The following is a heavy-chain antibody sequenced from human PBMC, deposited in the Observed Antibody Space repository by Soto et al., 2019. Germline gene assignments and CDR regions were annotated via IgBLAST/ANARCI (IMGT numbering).Heavy chain of an antibody. V-gene: IGHV1-69*06. D-gene: IGHD2-2*01. CDR3: ARGDQLLLMPNWFDP. CDR1: GGTFSSYA. Sequence: GASVKVSCKASGGTFSSYAISWVRQAPGQGLEWMGGIIPIFGTANYAQKFQGRVTITADKSTSTAYMELSSLRSEDTAVYYCARGDQLLLMPNWFDPWGQGTLVTVSS. CDR2: IIPIFGTA. J-gene: IGHJ5*02.